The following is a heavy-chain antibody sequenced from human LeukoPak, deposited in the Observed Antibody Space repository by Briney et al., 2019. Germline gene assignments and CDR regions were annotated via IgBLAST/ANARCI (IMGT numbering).Heavy chain of an antibody. J-gene: IGHJ4*02. CDR3: ARAVNYYDSSGYQY. CDR2: ISSSSSYI. Sequence: GGSLRISCAASGFTFSNYAITWVRPAPGEGVGGGSSISSSSSYIYYADSVKGRFTISRDNAKNSLYLQMNSLRAEDTAVYYCARAVNYYDSSGYQYWGQGTLVTVSS. CDR1: GFTFSNYA. V-gene: IGHV3-21*01. D-gene: IGHD3-22*01.